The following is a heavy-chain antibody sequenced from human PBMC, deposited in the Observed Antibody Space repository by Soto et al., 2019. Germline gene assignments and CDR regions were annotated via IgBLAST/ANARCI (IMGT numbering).Heavy chain of an antibody. V-gene: IGHV6-1*01. Sequence: PSQTLSLTCAISGDSVSSKSVSWNWIRQSPSRGLEWLGKTKYRSRWYHDYAVSVKSRIIISSDTSKNQFSLQLNSVTPGDTAVYYCTRCSSYAMDVWGQGITVTVSS. J-gene: IGHJ6*02. CDR1: GDSVSSKSVS. D-gene: IGHD3-10*02. CDR3: TRCSSYAMDV. CDR2: TKYRSRWYH.